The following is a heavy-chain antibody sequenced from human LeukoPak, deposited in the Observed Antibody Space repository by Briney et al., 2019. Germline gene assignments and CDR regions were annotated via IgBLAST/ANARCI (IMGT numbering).Heavy chain of an antibody. CDR2: IIPSGGST. CDR3: ARVDTAMVLDY. J-gene: IGHJ4*02. V-gene: IGHV1-46*01. CDR1: GYTFTSYY. D-gene: IGHD5-18*01. Sequence: ASVKVSCKASGYTFTSYYMHWVRQAPGQGLEWMGIIIPSGGSTSYAQKFQGRVTMTRDMSTSTVYMELSSLRSEDTAVYYCARVDTAMVLDYWGQGTLVTVSS.